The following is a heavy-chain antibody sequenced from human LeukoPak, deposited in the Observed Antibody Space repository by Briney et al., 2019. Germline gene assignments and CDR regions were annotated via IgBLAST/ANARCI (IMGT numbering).Heavy chain of an antibody. CDR1: GGTFSSYA. CDR3: ARERYSSGWYNSDY. V-gene: IGHV1-69*06. Sequence: ASVKVSCKASGGTFSSYAISWVRQAPGQGLEWMGGIIPIFGTANYAQKFQGRVTITADKSTSTAYMELSSLRSEGTVVYYCARERYSSGWYNSDYWGQGTLVTVSS. J-gene: IGHJ4*02. CDR2: IIPIFGTA. D-gene: IGHD6-19*01.